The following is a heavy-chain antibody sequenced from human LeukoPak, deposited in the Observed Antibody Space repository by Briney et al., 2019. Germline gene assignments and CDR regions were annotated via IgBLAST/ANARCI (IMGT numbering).Heavy chain of an antibody. Sequence: ASVKVSCKASGYVFTSYGISWVRQGPGQGLEWVGWISAYNGNTKFAPNLQDRVTMTTDTSTATAYMELRSLRLNDTAVYFCARARPGAYCGTTSCFSDYWGQGTLVTVSS. D-gene: IGHD2-2*01. J-gene: IGHJ4*02. CDR3: ARARPGAYCGTTSCFSDY. CDR1: GYVFTSYG. CDR2: ISAYNGNT. V-gene: IGHV1-18*01.